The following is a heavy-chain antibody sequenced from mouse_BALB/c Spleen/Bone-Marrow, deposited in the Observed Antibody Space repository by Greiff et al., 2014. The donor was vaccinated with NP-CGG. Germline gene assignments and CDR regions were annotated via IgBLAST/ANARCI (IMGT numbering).Heavy chain of an antibody. CDR3: ARRDWDGGYYFDY. CDR2: ISCYNGAT. Sequence: LVKTGASVKISCKASGYSFTGYYMHWVKQSHGKSLEWIEYISCYNGATSYNQKFKGKATFTVDTSSSTAYMQFNSLTSEDSAVYYCARRDWDGGYYFDYWGQGTTLTVSS. J-gene: IGHJ2*01. V-gene: IGHV1S34*01. CDR1: GYSFTGYY. D-gene: IGHD4-1*01.